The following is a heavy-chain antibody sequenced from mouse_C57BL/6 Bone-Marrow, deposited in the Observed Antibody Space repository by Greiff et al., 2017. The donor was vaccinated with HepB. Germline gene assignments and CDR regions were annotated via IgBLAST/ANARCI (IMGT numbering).Heavy chain of an antibody. CDR3: ARSGNSSGYGYFDY. J-gene: IGHJ2*01. D-gene: IGHD3-2*02. CDR2: IYPGGGYT. Sequence: VQLQESGAELVRPGTSVKMSCKASGYTFTNYWIGWAKQRPGHGLEWIGDIYPGGGYTNYNEKFKGKATLTADKSSSTAYMQFSSLTSEDSAIYYCARSGNSSGYGYFDYWGQGTTLTVSS. CDR1: GYTFTNYW. V-gene: IGHV1-63*01.